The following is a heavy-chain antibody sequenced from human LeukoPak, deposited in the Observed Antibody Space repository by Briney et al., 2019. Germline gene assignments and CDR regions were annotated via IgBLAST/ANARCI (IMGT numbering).Heavy chain of an antibody. J-gene: IGHJ4*02. CDR2: IYWDDDK. CDR3: AHRRDGTIVIPFDF. Sequence: SGPTLVKPTQTLTLTCTFSGFSLSTDTVGVGWIRQPPGKALEWPTVIYWDDDKRYSPSLMSRLTITKDTSKNQVVLTMINMDPVDTGTYYCAHRRDGTIVIPFDFWGQGILVTVSS. V-gene: IGHV2-5*02. CDR1: GFSLSTDTVG. D-gene: IGHD5-24*01.